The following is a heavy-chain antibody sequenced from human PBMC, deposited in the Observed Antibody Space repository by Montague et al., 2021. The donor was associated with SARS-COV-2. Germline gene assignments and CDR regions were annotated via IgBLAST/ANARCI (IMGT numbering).Heavy chain of an antibody. J-gene: IGHJ4*02. V-gene: IGHV4-39*01. Sequence: SETLSLTCSVSGASISSANDYWTWIRQPPGKGLELIGSIHYIGNTYYNPSLESRVTISVDTSENQFSLKLRSVIAAGTAVHYCARLLPDGTVVATDIPFDSWGQGTLVTVSS. CDR2: IHYIGNT. CDR1: GASISSANDY. D-gene: IGHD2-21*02. CDR3: ARLLPDGTVVATDIPFDS.